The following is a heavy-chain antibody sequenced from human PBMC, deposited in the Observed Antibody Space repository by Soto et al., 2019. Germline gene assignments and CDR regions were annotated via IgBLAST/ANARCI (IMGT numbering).Heavy chain of an antibody. CDR3: ASRVSSGYYSWFDP. CDR2: IYYSGST. D-gene: IGHD3-3*01. J-gene: IGHJ5*02. CDR1: GGSISSSSYY. Sequence: PSEALSLTCTGSGGSISSSSYYWGWIRQPPGKGLEWIGSIYYSGSTYYNPSLKSRVTISVDTSKNQFSLKLSSVTAADTAVYYCASRVSSGYYSWFDPWRKGTLVTVAS. V-gene: IGHV4-39*01.